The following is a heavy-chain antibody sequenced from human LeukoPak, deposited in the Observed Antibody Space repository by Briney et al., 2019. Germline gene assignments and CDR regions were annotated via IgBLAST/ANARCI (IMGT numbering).Heavy chain of an antibody. CDR2: INNDGSTT. J-gene: IGHJ4*02. Sequence: GGSLRLSCAAAGFPFANTWMHWVRQAPGKGLVWVSLINNDGSTTNYADSVKGRFTISRDNAKNTVYLQMNSLRAEDTAVYYCAIGGTYGSGSWGQGTLVTVSS. CDR3: AIGGTYGSGS. CDR1: GFPFANTW. D-gene: IGHD3-10*01. V-gene: IGHV3-74*01.